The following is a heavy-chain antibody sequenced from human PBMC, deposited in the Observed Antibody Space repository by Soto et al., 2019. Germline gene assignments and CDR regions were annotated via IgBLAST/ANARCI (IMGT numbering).Heavy chain of an antibody. CDR1: GSTVSSNY. CDR3: ARDSNSWNYYYYGMDV. J-gene: IGHJ6*02. V-gene: IGHV3-53*01. D-gene: IGHD6-13*01. Sequence: EVHLVESGGGLIQPGGSLRLSCAASGSTVSSNYMSWVRQAPGRGLEWVSIIYGGVSTYYADSVKGRFTISRDNSKNTLYLQMNSLRAEDTAVYYCARDSNSWNYYYYGMDVWGQGTTVTVSS. CDR2: IYGGVST.